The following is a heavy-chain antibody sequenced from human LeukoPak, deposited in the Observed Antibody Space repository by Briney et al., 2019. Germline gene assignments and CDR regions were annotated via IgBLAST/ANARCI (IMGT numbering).Heavy chain of an antibody. Sequence: PGGSLRLSCAASGFTFSRLGMQWVRQAPGKGLEWVAVIHNDGTMGQYADSVKGRSTISKDFSRNTLYLQMNSLRDDDTAVYYCAKEGDEFRGYLDVWGKGTTVTVSS. CDR1: GFTFSRLG. CDR2: IHNDGTMG. D-gene: IGHD3-16*01. J-gene: IGHJ6*04. V-gene: IGHV3-30*02. CDR3: AKEGDEFRGYLDV.